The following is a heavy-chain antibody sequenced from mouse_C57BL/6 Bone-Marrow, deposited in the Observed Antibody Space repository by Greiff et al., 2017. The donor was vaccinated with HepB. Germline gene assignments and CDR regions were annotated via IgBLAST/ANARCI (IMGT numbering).Heavy chain of an antibody. CDR2: IYPGDGDT. V-gene: IGHV1-80*01. D-gene: IGHD1-1*01. J-gene: IGHJ2*01. Sequence: VQLQESGAELVKPGATVKISCKASGYAFSSYWMNWVKQRPGKGLEWIGQIYPGDGDTNYNGKFKGKATLTADKSSSTAYMQLSSLTSEDSAVYVCARHYGSSYVGDEDYWGQGTTLTVSS. CDR1: GYAFSSYW. CDR3: ARHYGSSYVGDEDY.